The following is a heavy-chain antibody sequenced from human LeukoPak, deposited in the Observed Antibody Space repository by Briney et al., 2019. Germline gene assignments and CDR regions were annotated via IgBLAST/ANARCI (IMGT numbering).Heavy chain of an antibody. Sequence: SETLSLTCAVSGGSISSGGYSWSWIRQPPGKGLEWIGYIYYSGSTYYNPSLKSRVTISVDTSKNQFSLKLSSVTAADTAVYYCARRNRSGSHRPTRNNWFDPWGQGTLVTVSS. CDR2: IYYSGST. D-gene: IGHD1-26*01. V-gene: IGHV4-30-4*07. J-gene: IGHJ5*02. CDR3: ARRNRSGSHRPTRNNWFDP. CDR1: GGSISSGGYS.